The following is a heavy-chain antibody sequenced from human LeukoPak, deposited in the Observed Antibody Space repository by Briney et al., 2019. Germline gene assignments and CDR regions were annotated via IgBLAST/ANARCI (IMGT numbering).Heavy chain of an antibody. CDR1: GVSITSYY. Sequence: SETLSLTCSVSGVSITSYYWNWIRQSPGKGLEWFGNIHSRGTTNYNPSLKSRVTLSLDTSKSQFALKVTSVTAADTAVYYCARDTPTGYSSGWYENYGMDVWGQGTTVTVSS. CDR3: ARDTPTGYSSGWYENYGMDV. V-gene: IGHV4-59*13. J-gene: IGHJ6*02. D-gene: IGHD6-19*01. CDR2: IHSRGTT.